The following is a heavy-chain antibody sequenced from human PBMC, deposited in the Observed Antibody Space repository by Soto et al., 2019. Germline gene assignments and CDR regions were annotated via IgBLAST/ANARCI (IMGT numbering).Heavy chain of an antibody. V-gene: IGHV3-23*01. CDR1: GFTFSSYA. D-gene: IGHD3-22*01. CDR3: AKVLRAHSSGYYWDY. Sequence: EVQLLESGGGLVQPGGSLRLSCAASGFTFSSYAMSWVRQAPGKGLEWVSAISGSSGSTYYADSVKGRFTISRDNSKNTLYLQMNSLRAEDTAVYYCAKVLRAHSSGYYWDYWGQGTLVTVSS. CDR2: ISGSSGST. J-gene: IGHJ4*02.